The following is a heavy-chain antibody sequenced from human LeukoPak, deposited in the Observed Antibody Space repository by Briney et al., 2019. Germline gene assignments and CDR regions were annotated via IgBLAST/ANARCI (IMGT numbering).Heavy chain of an antibody. Sequence: SETLSLTCTVSGASFTSNYWSWIRQPPGKGLEWIGYIYYSGTTTYNPSLERRVTMSVDMSKTQVSLRLNSVTATDTAMYYCARPDCGGDCFVDYWGQGTLVTVSS. D-gene: IGHD2-21*02. CDR2: IYYSGTT. CDR1: GASFTSNY. CDR3: ARPDCGGDCFVDY. V-gene: IGHV4-59*08. J-gene: IGHJ4*02.